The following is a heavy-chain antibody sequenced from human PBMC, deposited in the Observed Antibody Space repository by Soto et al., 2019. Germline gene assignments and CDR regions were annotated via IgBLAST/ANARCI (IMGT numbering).Heavy chain of an antibody. D-gene: IGHD3-10*01. CDR1: GFTFSNYW. J-gene: IGHJ4*02. Sequence: EVQLVESGGDLVQPGGSLRLSCEASGFTFSNYWMHWVRQAPGKGLVWVSRINGDGTGTNYADSLKGQFTISRDNAKNTLYLQMNSLRDEDTAVYYCGRGASGSYRLDYWGQGTLVTVSS. CDR2: INGDGTGT. V-gene: IGHV3-74*01. CDR3: GRGASGSYRLDY.